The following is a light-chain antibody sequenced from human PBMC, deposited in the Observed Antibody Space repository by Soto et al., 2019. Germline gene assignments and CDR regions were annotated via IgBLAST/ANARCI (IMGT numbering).Light chain of an antibody. Sequence: DIQMIQSPSSLSASLGDRVTITCRASQRLSSYVTWSHQKPGRAPTLLIYAASSLYSGVTSRFSGSGSGTDFTLTISRLLPEALSTYYGKPSYSTPLYSFGLGTKVEIK. CDR3: KPSYSTPLYS. CDR2: AAS. CDR1: QRLSSY. V-gene: IGKV1-39*01. J-gene: IGKJ2*01.